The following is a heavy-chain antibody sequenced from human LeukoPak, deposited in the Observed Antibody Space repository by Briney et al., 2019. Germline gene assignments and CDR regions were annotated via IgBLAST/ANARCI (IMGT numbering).Heavy chain of an antibody. Sequence: GGSLRLSCEASGFTFSSYWMHWVRQAPGKGLVWVARIKGDGSSTNYADSVKGRFTISRDNAQNTLYLQMNSLRDDDSAVYYCARDISEAMAGSIGGYWGQGTLVTVSS. D-gene: IGHD6-19*01. J-gene: IGHJ4*02. CDR1: GFTFSSYW. V-gene: IGHV3-74*01. CDR2: IKGDGSST. CDR3: ARDISEAMAGSIGGY.